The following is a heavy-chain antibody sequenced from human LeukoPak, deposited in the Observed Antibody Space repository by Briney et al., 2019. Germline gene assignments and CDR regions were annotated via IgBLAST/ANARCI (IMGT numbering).Heavy chain of an antibody. D-gene: IGHD6-13*01. J-gene: IGHJ3*02. V-gene: IGHV1-2*02. Sequence: ASVKVSCKASGYTFTGYYMHWVRQAPGQGLEWMGWTNPNSGGTNYAQKFQGRVTMTRDTSISTAYMELSRLRSDDTAVYYCARDQKISSADHYTFDIWGQGTMVTVSS. CDR2: TNPNSGGT. CDR1: GYTFTGYY. CDR3: ARDQKISSADHYTFDI.